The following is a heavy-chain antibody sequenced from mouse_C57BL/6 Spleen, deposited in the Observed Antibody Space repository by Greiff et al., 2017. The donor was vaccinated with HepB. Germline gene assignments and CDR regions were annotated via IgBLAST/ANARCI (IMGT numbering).Heavy chain of an antibody. D-gene: IGHD1-1*01. CDR3: ARNGDYGSSYTY. V-gene: IGHV1-50*01. J-gene: IGHJ2*01. CDR2: IDPSDSYT. CDR1: GYTFTSYW. Sequence: QVQLQQPGAELVKPGASVKLSCKASGYTFTSYWMQWVKQRPGQGLEWIGEIDPSDSYTNYNQKFKGKATLTVDTSSSTAYMQLSSLTSEDSAVYYCARNGDYGSSYTYWGQGTTLTVSS.